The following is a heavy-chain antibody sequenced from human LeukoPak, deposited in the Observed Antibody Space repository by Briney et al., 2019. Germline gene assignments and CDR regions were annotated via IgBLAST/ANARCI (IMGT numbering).Heavy chain of an antibody. V-gene: IGHV1-2*02. J-gene: IGHJ6*02. CDR3: AREGYDLNQNHDLDV. CDR1: GYSFTAYF. CDR2: INPNSGGT. Sequence: GASVKVSCKTSGYSFTAYFIHWVRQAPGQGLEWMGWINPNSGGTKYTQKFQDRVTMTRDTSITTAHMDLSSLRSDDTAVYYCAREGYDLNQNHDLDVWGQGTTVTVSS. D-gene: IGHD3-3*01.